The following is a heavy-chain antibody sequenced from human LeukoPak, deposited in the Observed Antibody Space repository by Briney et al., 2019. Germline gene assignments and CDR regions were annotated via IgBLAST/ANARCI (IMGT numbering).Heavy chain of an antibody. D-gene: IGHD3-22*01. CDR2: INPNSGGT. V-gene: IGHV1-2*02. Sequence: ASVKVSCKASGYTFTGYYMHWVRQAPGQGLEWMGWINPNSGGTNYAQNFQGRVTITADKSTSTAYMELSSLRSEDTAIYYCARVSESGYYYDSSGYYRYWGQGTLVTVSS. CDR1: GYTFTGYY. J-gene: IGHJ4*02. CDR3: ARVSESGYYYDSSGYYRY.